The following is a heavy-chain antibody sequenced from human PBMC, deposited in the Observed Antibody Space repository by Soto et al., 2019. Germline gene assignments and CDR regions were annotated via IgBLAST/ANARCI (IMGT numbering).Heavy chain of an antibody. V-gene: IGHV3-73*01. CDR3: TRRECSGGSCYSDY. Sequence: GGSLRLSCAASGFIFSGSSIHWVRQASGKGLEWVGRIRSKANSHATTYAASVKGRFTISRDDSKNMAYLQMNSLKTEDTAVYYCTRRECSGGSCYSDYWGQGTLVTVSS. CDR2: IRSKANSHAT. J-gene: IGHJ4*02. D-gene: IGHD2-15*01. CDR1: GFIFSGSS.